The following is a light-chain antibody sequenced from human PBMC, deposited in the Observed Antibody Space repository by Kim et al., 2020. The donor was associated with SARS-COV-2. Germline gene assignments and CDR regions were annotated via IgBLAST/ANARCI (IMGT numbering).Light chain of an antibody. CDR2: GAS. V-gene: IGKV3-15*01. J-gene: IGKJ1*01. CDR3: QQYNKWPPWT. Sequence: EIVMTQSPATLSVSPGERATLSCRASQSVSSNLAWYQQKPGQAPRLLIHGASTRAIGIPARFSGSGSGTEFTLIISSLQSEDFALYYWQQYNKWPPWTFGQGTKVDIK. CDR1: QSVSSN.